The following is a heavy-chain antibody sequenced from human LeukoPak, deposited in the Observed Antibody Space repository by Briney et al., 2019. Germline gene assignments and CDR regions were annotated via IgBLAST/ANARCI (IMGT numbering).Heavy chain of an antibody. CDR1: GGPFSSYA. CDR3: ARNLVSGRGDY. D-gene: IGHD3-16*01. J-gene: IGHJ4*02. Sequence: GAXVKVSCKASGGPFSSYAISWVRQAPGQGLEWMGRIIPIFGTANYAQKFQGRVTITTDESTSTAYMELSSLRSEDTAVYYCARNLVSGRGDYWGQGTLVTVSS. CDR2: IIPIFGTA. V-gene: IGHV1-69*05.